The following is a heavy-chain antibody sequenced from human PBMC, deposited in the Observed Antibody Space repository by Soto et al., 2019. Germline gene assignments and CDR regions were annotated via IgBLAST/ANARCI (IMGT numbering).Heavy chain of an antibody. CDR3: ASSYSGSYLLNY. Sequence: SETLSLTCTVSGGSISSYYWSWIRQPPGKGLEWIGYIYYSGSTNYNPSLKSRVTISVDTSKNQFSLKLSSVTTADTAVYYCASSYSGSYLLNYWGQGTLVTVSS. J-gene: IGHJ4*02. CDR2: IYYSGST. V-gene: IGHV4-59*01. CDR1: GGSISSYY. D-gene: IGHD1-26*01.